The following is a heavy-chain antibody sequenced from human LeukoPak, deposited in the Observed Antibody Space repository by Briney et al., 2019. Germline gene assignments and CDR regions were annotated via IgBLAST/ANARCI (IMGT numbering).Heavy chain of an antibody. J-gene: IGHJ4*02. Sequence: PSETLSLTCTVSGGSISSSSYYWGWIRQPPGKGLEWIGSIYYSGSTYYNPSLKSRVTISLDTSRNHFSLKLSSVTAADTAMYYCARGHFSSGWFVGGQGTLVTVSS. V-gene: IGHV4-39*07. CDR2: IYYSGST. CDR1: GGSISSSSYY. CDR3: ARGHFSSGWFV. D-gene: IGHD6-19*01.